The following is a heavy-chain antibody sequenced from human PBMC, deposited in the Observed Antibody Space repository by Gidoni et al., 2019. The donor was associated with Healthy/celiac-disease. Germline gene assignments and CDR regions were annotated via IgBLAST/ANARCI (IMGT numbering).Heavy chain of an antibody. CDR3: VKGKQWLVAYFDY. V-gene: IGHV3-64D*08. CDR1: GLTFSSYA. J-gene: IGHJ4*02. CDR2: ISSNGGST. D-gene: IGHD6-19*01. Sequence: EVQLVESGGGLVQPGGSLRPSCSASGLTFSSYAMHWVRQAPGKGLEYVSAISSNGGSTYYADAVKGRFTTSRDNSKNTLYLQMSSLRAEDTAVYYCVKGKQWLVAYFDYWGQGTLVTVSS.